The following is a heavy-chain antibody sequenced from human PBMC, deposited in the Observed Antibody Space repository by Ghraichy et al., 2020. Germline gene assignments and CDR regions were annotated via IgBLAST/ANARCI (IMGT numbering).Heavy chain of an antibody. Sequence: GSLNISCSASGFTIRTYAMYWVRQAPGKGLEYVSAIGSTGLSTYYADSVKGRCAISKDISKNTLFLQMSSLRPEDTAMYYCVRVVPRKESWLGYADFWGQGTLVTVPS. CDR1: GFTIRTYA. CDR3: VRVVPRKESWLGYADF. D-gene: IGHD3-22*01. V-gene: IGHV3-64D*06. J-gene: IGHJ4*02. CDR2: IGSTGLST.